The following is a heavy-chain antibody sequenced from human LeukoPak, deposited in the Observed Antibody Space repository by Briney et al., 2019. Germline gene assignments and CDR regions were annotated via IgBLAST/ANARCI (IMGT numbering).Heavy chain of an antibody. Sequence: SVKVSCKASGGTFSSYAISWVRQAPGQGLEWMGGIIPIFGTANYAQKFQGRVTITADKSTSTAYMELSSLRSEDTAVYYCARGEGYCSGGSCYSHYYYYYYMDVWGKGTTVTVSS. J-gene: IGHJ6*03. V-gene: IGHV1-69*06. CDR3: ARGEGYCSGGSCYSHYYYYYYMDV. CDR2: IIPIFGTA. D-gene: IGHD2-15*01. CDR1: GGTFSSYA.